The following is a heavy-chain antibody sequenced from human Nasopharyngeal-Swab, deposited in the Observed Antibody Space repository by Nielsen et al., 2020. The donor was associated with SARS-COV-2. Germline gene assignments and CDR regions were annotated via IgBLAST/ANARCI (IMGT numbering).Heavy chain of an antibody. CDR2: MNPNSGNT. V-gene: IGHV1-8*01. J-gene: IGHJ6*03. Sequence: ASVKVSCKASGYTFTSYDINWVRQATGQGLEWMGWMNPNSGNTGYAQKFQGRVTMTRNTSISTAYMELSSLRSEDTAVYYCARGGVPGYYYSYYYMDVWGKGTTVTVSS. CDR3: ARGGVPGYYYSYYYMDV. CDR1: GYTFTSYD. D-gene: IGHD3-10*01.